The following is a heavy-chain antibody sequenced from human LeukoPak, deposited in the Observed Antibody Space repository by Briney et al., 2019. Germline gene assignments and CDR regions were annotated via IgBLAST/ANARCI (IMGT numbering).Heavy chain of an antibody. CDR3: TRSVVVPAATYYYYYYMDV. Sequence: PGGSLKLSCAASGFTFSGSAMHWVRQASGKGLEWVGRIRSKANSYATAYAASVKGRFTISRYDSKNTAYLQMNSLKTEDTAVYYCTRSVVVPAATYYYYYYMDVWGKGTTVTVSS. D-gene: IGHD2-2*01. V-gene: IGHV3-73*01. CDR2: IRSKANSYAT. CDR1: GFTFSGSA. J-gene: IGHJ6*03.